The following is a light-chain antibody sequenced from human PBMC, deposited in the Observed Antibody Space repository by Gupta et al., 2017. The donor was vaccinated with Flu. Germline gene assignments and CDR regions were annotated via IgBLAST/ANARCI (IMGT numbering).Light chain of an antibody. Sequence: PASDSCSAGDRVTITCRASQAIRNDLAWYQQKPGKAPKRLIYAASTLQGGVPSRFSGSGSGTEFTLTISNLQPEDTATFYCLQYNSYPFTFGPGTKVDIK. J-gene: IGKJ3*01. CDR3: LQYNSYPFT. CDR2: AAS. CDR1: QAIRND. V-gene: IGKV1-17*02.